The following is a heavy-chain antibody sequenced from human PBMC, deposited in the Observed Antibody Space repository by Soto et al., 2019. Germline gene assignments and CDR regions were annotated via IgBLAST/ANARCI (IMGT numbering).Heavy chain of an antibody. D-gene: IGHD2-15*01. CDR3: AKEAQQGYCSGGSCQSADYYYYGMDV. CDR1: GFTFSSYA. J-gene: IGHJ6*02. V-gene: IGHV3-23*01. CDR2: ISGSGGST. Sequence: EVQLLESGGGLVQPGGSLRLSCAASGFTFSSYAMSWVRQAPGKGLEWVSAISGSGGSTYYADSVKGRFTISRDNSKNTLYRQMNSLRAEDTAVYYCAKEAQQGYCSGGSCQSADYYYYGMDVWGQGTTVTVSS.